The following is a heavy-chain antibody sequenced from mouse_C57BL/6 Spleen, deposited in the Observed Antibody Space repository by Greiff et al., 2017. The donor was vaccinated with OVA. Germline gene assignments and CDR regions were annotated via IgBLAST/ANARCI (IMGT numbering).Heavy chain of an antibody. CDR2: ISSGSSTI. V-gene: IGHV5-17*01. Sequence: EVKLVESGGGLVKPGGSLKLSCAASGFTFSDYGMHWVRQAPEKGLEWVAYISSGSSTIYYADTVKGRFTVSRDNAKNTLFLQMNRLRSEDTAMYYCASDSSGDYYAMDYWGQGTSVTVSS. J-gene: IGHJ4*01. CDR3: ASDSSGDYYAMDY. D-gene: IGHD3-2*02. CDR1: GFTFSDYG.